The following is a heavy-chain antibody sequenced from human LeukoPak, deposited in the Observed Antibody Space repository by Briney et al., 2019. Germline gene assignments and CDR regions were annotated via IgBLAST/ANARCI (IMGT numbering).Heavy chain of an antibody. Sequence: PSETLSLTCAVYGGSFSGYHWSWIRQPPGKGLEWIGEINHSGSTNYNPSLKSRVTISVDTSKNQFSLKLSSVTAADTAVYYCARLRSRSQMVRGVIGAFDIWGQGTMVTVSS. CDR2: INHSGST. J-gene: IGHJ3*02. CDR3: ARLRSRSQMVRGVIGAFDI. D-gene: IGHD3-10*01. CDR1: GGSFSGYH. V-gene: IGHV4-34*01.